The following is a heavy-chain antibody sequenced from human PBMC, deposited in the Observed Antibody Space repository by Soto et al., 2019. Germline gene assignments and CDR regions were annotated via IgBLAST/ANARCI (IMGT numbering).Heavy chain of an antibody. CDR1: GFSLSTSGVG. CDR2: IYWNDDK. CDR3: AHSYCSGGSCYSNWFDP. J-gene: IGHJ5*02. Sequence: QITLKESGPTLVKPTQTLTLTCTFSGFSLSTSGVGVGWIRQPPGKALEWLALIYWNDDKRYSPSLKSRLTITKDTSKNQVVLTMTNMDPVDTATYYCAHSYCSGGSCYSNWFDPWGQETLVTVSS. D-gene: IGHD2-15*01. V-gene: IGHV2-5*01.